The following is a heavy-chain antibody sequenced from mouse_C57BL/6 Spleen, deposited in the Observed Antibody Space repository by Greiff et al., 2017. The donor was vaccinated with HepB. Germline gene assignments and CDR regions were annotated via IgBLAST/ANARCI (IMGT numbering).Heavy chain of an antibody. CDR1: GFSLTSYG. D-gene: IGHD2-4*01. Sequence: VQLQQSGPGLVAPSQSLSITCTVSGFSLTSYGVHWVRQPPGKGLEWLVVICSDGSTTYNSALKSRLSISKDNSKSQVFLKMNRLQTDDTAMYYCARHIDYDGGAMDYWGQGTSVTVSS. CDR2: ICSDGST. V-gene: IGHV2-6-1*01. CDR3: ARHIDYDGGAMDY. J-gene: IGHJ4*01.